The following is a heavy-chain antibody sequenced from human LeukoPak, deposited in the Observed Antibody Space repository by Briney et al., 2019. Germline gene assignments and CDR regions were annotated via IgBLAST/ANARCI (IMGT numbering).Heavy chain of an antibody. CDR3: AKPGYSSSSGDAGYYYYYYMDV. Sequence: SETLSLTCSVSGDSISSETYYWAWIRKSPGMGLEWLGSIYYSGSTHYNPSLRSRVTLSIDTSRSQFSLNLYSLTAADTAVYYCAKPGYSSSSGDAGYYYYYYMDVWGKGTTVTVSS. CDR1: GDSISSETYY. J-gene: IGHJ6*03. D-gene: IGHD6-6*01. CDR2: IYYSGST. V-gene: IGHV4-39*07.